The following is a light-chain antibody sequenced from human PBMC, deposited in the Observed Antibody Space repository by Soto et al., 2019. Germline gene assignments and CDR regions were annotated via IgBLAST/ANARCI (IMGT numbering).Light chain of an antibody. V-gene: IGLV1-40*01. CDR3: QSYDSSLSAFYV. CDR1: SSNIGAGYD. J-gene: IGLJ1*01. CDR2: GNS. Sequence: QSVLTQPPSVSGGPGQRVTSSCTGSSSNIGAGYDVHWYQQLPGTAPKLLIYGNSNRPSGVPDRFSGSKSGTSASLAITGLQAEDEADYYCQSYDSSLSAFYVFGTGTKVTVL.